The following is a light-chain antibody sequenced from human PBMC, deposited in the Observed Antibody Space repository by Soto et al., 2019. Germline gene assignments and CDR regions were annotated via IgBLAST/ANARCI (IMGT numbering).Light chain of an antibody. J-gene: IGKJ4*01. CDR3: HQYGSLPLT. CDR2: GTS. V-gene: IGKV3-20*01. CDR1: QTISTMN. Sequence: EIVLTQSPGTLSLSPGERATLSCRASQTISTMNLAWYQQKPGQAPRLLIYGTSNRATGIPERFRGSGSGTDFTLTISRLEPEDFVVYYCHQYGSLPLTFGGGAKVEIK.